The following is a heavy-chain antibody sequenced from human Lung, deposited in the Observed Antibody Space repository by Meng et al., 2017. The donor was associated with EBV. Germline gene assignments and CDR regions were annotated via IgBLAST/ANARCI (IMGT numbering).Heavy chain of an antibody. CDR1: GFSFRNYA. J-gene: IGHJ4*02. CDR3: AKGTGVGGYRPFDD. CDR2: ILNDGGDE. D-gene: IGHD5-18*01. Sequence: QVQLGVSGGGVVQPGSSLVLCCAASGFSFRNYAMHWVRQAPGKGLEWVSFILNDGGDEDYADSVKGRFTISRDNSKNTLLLQMDSLRAEDTAMYYCAKGTGVGGYRPFDDWGQGTLVTVFS. V-gene: IGHV3-30*04.